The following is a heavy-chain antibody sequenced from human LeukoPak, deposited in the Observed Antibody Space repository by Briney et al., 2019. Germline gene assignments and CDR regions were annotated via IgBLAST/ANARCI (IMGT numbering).Heavy chain of an antibody. CDR1: ECTFTNHW. CDR2: IRPDGRET. Sequence: PGGSLRLSCASSECTFTNHWMHWVRQAAGKGLVLVSRIRPDGRETNHAASVKGRFTISRDNAKSSLYMQMNSLRAEDTALYYCAKSMASSSNFDYCGQGTLVTVSS. D-gene: IGHD6-6*01. J-gene: IGHJ4*02. CDR3: AKSMASSSNFDY. V-gene: IGHV3-74*01.